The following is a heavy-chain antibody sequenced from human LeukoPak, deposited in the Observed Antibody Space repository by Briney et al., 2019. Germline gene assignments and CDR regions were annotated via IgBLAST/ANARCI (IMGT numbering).Heavy chain of an antibody. CDR2: FDPEDGET. J-gene: IGHJ1*01. V-gene: IGHV1-24*01. Sequence: ASVKVSCKVSGYTLTELSMHWVRQAPGKGRTWMGGFDPEDGETIYAQKFQGRVTMTEDTSTDTAYMELSSLRSEDTAVYYCATDRIAAAREAEYFQHWGQGTLVTVSS. D-gene: IGHD6-13*01. CDR3: ATDRIAAAREAEYFQH. CDR1: GYTLTELS.